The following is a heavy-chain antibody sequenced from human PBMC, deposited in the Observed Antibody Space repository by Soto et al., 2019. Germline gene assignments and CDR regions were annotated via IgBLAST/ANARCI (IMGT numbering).Heavy chain of an antibody. V-gene: IGHV3-30-3*01. CDR1: GFTFSNYA. Sequence: QVQLVESGGAMVQPGRSLRLSCAASGFTFSNYAMHWVRQAPGKGLEWITVISTDETIKIYADSVKGRFTISRDNSKNTLYLEMNSLLVADTAVYYCAREDDSSGYAGTFQYWGQGTLVTVSA. J-gene: IGHJ1*01. CDR2: ISTDETIK. CDR3: AREDDSSGYAGTFQY. D-gene: IGHD3-22*01.